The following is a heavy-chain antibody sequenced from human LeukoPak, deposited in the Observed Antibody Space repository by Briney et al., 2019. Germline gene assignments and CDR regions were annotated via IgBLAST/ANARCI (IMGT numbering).Heavy chain of an antibody. CDR3: ARDNPYDGSGYYPDY. CDR1: GYTFTGSY. CDR2: VNPNSGGT. J-gene: IGHJ4*02. V-gene: IGHV1-2*02. D-gene: IGHD3-22*01. Sequence: ASVKVSCKASGYTFTGSYMHWVRQAPGQGLEWMGWVNPNSGGTNYAQKFQGRVAMTRDTSISTAYMELSSLRSDDTAVYYCARDNPYDGSGYYPDYWGQGTLVTVSS.